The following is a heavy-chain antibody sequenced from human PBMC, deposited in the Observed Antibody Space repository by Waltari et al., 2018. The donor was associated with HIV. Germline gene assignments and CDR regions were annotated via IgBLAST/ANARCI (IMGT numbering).Heavy chain of an antibody. CDR1: GFTFDDYT. J-gene: IGHJ6*02. CDR2: ISWDGGST. V-gene: IGHV3-43*01. Sequence: EVQLVESGGVVVQPGGSLRLSCAASGFTFDDYTMPWVRQAPGKGLEWVSLISWDGGSTYYADSVKGRFTISRDNSKNSLYLQMNSLRTEDTALYYCAKDIGGYDSFYYYGMDVWGQGTTVTVSS. D-gene: IGHD5-12*01. CDR3: AKDIGGYDSFYYYGMDV.